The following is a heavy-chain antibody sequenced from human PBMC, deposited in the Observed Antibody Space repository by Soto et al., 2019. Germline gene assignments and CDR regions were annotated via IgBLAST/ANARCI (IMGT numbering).Heavy chain of an antibody. Sequence: QGHLVQSGAEVKKPGASVKVSCKGSGYTFTSYGIIWVRQAPGQGLEWMGWISAHNGNTDYAQKLQGRVTVTRDTSTSTAYMELRSLRSDDTAVYYCARGRYGDYWGQGALVTVSS. D-gene: IGHD1-1*01. CDR2: ISAHNGNT. V-gene: IGHV1-18*01. CDR3: ARGRYGDY. J-gene: IGHJ4*02. CDR1: GYTFTSYG.